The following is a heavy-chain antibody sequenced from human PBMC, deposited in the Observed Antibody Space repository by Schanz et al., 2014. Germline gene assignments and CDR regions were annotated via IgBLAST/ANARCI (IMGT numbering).Heavy chain of an antibody. CDR3: AKDPYNYGIFDS. CDR1: GFTFFGSFA. J-gene: IGHJ5*01. CDR2: MSGSGGTA. D-gene: IGHD3-16*01. V-gene: IGHV3-23*01. Sequence: EVQLLESGGGLVQPGGSLRLSCVASGFTFFGSFAMSWVRQAPGKGLEWVSGMSGSGGTADYADSVKGRFTISRDNSRKTLYLQMNSVTADDTAVYYCAKDPYNYGIFDSWGQGTLVTVSS.